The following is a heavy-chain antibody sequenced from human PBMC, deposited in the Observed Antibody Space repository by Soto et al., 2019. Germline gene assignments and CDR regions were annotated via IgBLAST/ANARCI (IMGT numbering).Heavy chain of an antibody. J-gene: IGHJ4*02. V-gene: IGHV4-59*08. D-gene: IGHD5-18*01. CDR1: GGSISSYY. Sequence: QVQLQESGPGLVKPSETLSLTCTVSGGSISSYYWSWIRQPPGKGLEWIGYIYYSGSTNYNPSLKSXXPXSXXTSKTQSSLKLSSVTAADTAVYYCARGGSYGLIDYWGQGTLVTVSS. CDR2: IYYSGST. CDR3: ARGGSYGLIDY.